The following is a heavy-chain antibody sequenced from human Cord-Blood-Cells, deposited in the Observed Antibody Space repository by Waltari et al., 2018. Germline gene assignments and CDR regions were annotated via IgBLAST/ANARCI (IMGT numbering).Heavy chain of an antibody. Sequence: ELQLVESGGGLVQPGGSSKPACAAFAFTFGSIWMSGVRTAPGKGVEWVANIKQDGSEKYYVDSVKGRFTISRDNAKNSLYLQMNSLRAEDTAVYYCARSYYDSSGYFDYWGQGTLVTVSS. CDR3: ARSYYDSSGYFDY. CDR2: IKQDGSEK. J-gene: IGHJ4*02. V-gene: IGHV3-7*01. CDR1: AFTFGSIW. D-gene: IGHD3-22*01.